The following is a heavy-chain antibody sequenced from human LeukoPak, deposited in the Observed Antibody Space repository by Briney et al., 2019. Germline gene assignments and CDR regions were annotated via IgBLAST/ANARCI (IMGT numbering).Heavy chain of an antibody. Sequence: SETLSLTCTVSGGSISSYYWSWIRQPPGKGLEWIGYIYYSGSTNYNPSLKSRVTISVDTSKNQFSLKLSSVTAADTAVHYCARHVNPNSYIDYWGQGTLVTVSS. D-gene: IGHD5-18*01. CDR2: IYYSGST. CDR1: GGSISSYY. V-gene: IGHV4-59*08. J-gene: IGHJ4*02. CDR3: ARHVNPNSYIDY.